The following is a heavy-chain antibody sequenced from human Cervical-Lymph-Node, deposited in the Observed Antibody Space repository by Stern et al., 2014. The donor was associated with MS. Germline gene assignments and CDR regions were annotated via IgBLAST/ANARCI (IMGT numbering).Heavy chain of an antibody. CDR3: ARGPPGGDYFDY. D-gene: IGHD2-2*01. CDR2: LDPNNGGP. V-gene: IGHV1-2*06. Sequence: QVQLGQSGAEVKKPGASVKVSCKASGFTFASYYMHWVRQAPGQGLEWMGRLDPNNGGPNSAQKFQGRVTMTRATSIRTAYLELSRLRSDDTAVYYCARGPPGGDYFDYWGQGTLVTVSS. CDR1: GFTFASYY. J-gene: IGHJ4*02.